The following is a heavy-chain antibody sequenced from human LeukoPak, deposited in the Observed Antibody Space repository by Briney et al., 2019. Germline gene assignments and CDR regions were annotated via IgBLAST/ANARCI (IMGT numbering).Heavy chain of an antibody. CDR3: ARADYVWGSYRYLVHYFDY. CDR1: GFTFDDYA. V-gene: IGHV3-9*01. Sequence: PGGSLRLSCAASGFTFDDYAMHWVRQAPGKGLEWVSGISWNSGSIGYADSVKGRFTISRDNAKNSLYLQMNSLRAEDTAVYYCARADYVWGSYRYLVHYFDYWGQGTLVTVSS. D-gene: IGHD3-16*02. CDR2: ISWNSGSI. J-gene: IGHJ4*02.